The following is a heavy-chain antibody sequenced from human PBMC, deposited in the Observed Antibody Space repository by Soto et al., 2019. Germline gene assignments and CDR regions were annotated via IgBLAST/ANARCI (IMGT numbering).Heavy chain of an antibody. CDR3: ARDHCSSTSCYEDYYYGMDV. V-gene: IGHV4-31*03. Sequence: QVQLQESGPGLVKPSQTLSLTCTVSGGSISSGGYYWSWIRQHPGKGLEWIGYIYYSGSTYYNPSLKSRVTISVDTSKNQFSLKLSSVTAADTAVYYCARDHCSSTSCYEDYYYGMDVWGQGTTVTVSS. D-gene: IGHD2-2*01. CDR1: GGSISSGGYY. CDR2: IYYSGST. J-gene: IGHJ6*02.